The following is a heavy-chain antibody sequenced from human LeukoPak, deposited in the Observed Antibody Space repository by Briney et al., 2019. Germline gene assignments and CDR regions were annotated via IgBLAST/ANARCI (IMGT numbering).Heavy chain of an antibody. Sequence: ASVKVSCKASGYTLTAYYIYWVRQAPGQGLEWMGRIDPNSGGTDYAQNFQGRVTMTRDTSISTAYMELSRLRSDDTAVYYCARGYCSGGTCYLVENWLDPWGQGTLVTVSS. CDR2: IDPNSGGT. D-gene: IGHD2-15*01. J-gene: IGHJ5*02. CDR1: GYTLTAYY. CDR3: ARGYCSGGTCYLVENWLDP. V-gene: IGHV1-2*06.